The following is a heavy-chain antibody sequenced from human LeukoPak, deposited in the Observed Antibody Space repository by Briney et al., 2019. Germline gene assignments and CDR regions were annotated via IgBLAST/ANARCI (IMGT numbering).Heavy chain of an antibody. CDR2: ISYDGSNK. J-gene: IGHJ5*01. CDR3: ARSVKDWFDS. V-gene: IGHV3-30*03. CDR1: GFTFSSYW. Sequence: PGGSLRLSCAASGFTFSSYWMHWVRQAPGKGLEWVAVISYDGSNKYYADSVKGRFTISRDNSKNTLYLQMNSLRAEDTAVYYCARSVKDWFDSWGQGTLVTVSS.